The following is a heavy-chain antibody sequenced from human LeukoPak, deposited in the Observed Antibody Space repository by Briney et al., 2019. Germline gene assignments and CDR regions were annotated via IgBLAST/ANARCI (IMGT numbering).Heavy chain of an antibody. V-gene: IGHV3-30-3*01. CDR3: ARAGDDIVVVVAATGWFDP. D-gene: IGHD2-15*01. CDR1: GFTFSSYA. Sequence: GGSLRLSCAASGFTFSSYAMHWVRQAPGKGLEWVAVISYDGSNKYYADSVKGRFTISRDNSKNTLYLQMNSLRAEDTAVYYCARAGDDIVVVVAATGWFDPWGQGTLVTVSS. J-gene: IGHJ5*02. CDR2: ISYDGSNK.